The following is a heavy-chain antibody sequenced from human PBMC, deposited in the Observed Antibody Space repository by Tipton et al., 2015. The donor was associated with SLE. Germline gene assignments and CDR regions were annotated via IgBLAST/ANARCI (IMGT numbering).Heavy chain of an antibody. Sequence: TLSLTCSVSGDSLSSGSYYWSWIRQPAGKGLEWIGHIYTSGSTKYNSSLKSRVTISVDTSKNQFSLKLSSVTAADTAVYYCARGSVVADDYWGQGTLVTVSS. D-gene: IGHD2-15*01. CDR2: IYTSGST. V-gene: IGHV4-61*09. CDR1: GDSLSSGSYY. J-gene: IGHJ4*02. CDR3: ARGSVVADDY.